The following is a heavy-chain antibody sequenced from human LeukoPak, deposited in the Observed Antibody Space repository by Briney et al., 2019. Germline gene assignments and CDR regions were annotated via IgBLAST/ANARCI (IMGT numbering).Heavy chain of an antibody. CDR1: GFTFSSHW. D-gene: IGHD2-2*01. Sequence: GGSLRLSCAASGFTFSSHWMSWVRQAPGKGLEWVANIKQDGSQKYYVDSVKGRFTISRDNSKNTLYLQMNSLRAEDTAVYYCAREWGYCSSTSCYSDGMDVWGQGTTVTVSS. J-gene: IGHJ6*02. V-gene: IGHV3-7*01. CDR2: IKQDGSQK. CDR3: AREWGYCSSTSCYSDGMDV.